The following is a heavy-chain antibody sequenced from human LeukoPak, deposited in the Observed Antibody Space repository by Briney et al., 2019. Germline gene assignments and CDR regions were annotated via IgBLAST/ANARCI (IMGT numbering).Heavy chain of an antibody. CDR3: ARLGDWLKPFDP. CDR2: IYTSGST. CDR1: GGSISSYY. D-gene: IGHD3-9*01. V-gene: IGHV4-4*07. Sequence: PSETLSLTCTVSGGSISSYYWSWIRQPAGKGLEWIGRIYTSGSTNYNPSLKSRITISVDTSKNQFSLMLTSVTAADTAVFYCARLGDWLKPFDPWGQGTQVTVSS. J-gene: IGHJ5*02.